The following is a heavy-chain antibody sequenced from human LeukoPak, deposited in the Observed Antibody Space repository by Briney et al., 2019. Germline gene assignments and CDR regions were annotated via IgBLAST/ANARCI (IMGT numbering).Heavy chain of an antibody. CDR1: GGSFSGYY. Sequence: SETLCLTCAVYGGSFSGYYWSWIRQPPGKGLEWIGEINHSGSTNYNPSLKSRVTISVDTSKNQFSLKLSSVTAADTAVYYCARDRSGSYLSWGQGTLVTVSS. V-gene: IGHV4-34*01. J-gene: IGHJ4*02. D-gene: IGHD1-26*01. CDR3: ARDRSGSYLS. CDR2: INHSGST.